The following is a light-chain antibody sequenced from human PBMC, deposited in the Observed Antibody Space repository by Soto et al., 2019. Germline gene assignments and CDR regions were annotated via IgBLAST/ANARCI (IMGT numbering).Light chain of an antibody. CDR3: SSYTTSNTRQIV. Sequence: QSVLTQPASVSGSPGQSITFSCTGTSSDVVGYNYVSWYQHHPGKAPKLMIYDVSNRPSGVSNRFSGSKSGNTASLTISGLQPEDEADYYCSSYTTSNTRQIVFGTGTKVTVL. CDR2: DVS. V-gene: IGLV2-14*03. CDR1: SSDVVGYNY. J-gene: IGLJ1*01.